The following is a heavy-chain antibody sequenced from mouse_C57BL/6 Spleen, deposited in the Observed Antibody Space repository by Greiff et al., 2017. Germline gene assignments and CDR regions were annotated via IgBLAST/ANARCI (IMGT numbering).Heavy chain of an antibody. V-gene: IGHV1-19*01. J-gene: IGHJ1*03. CDR2: INPYNGGT. CDR1: GYTFTDYY. D-gene: IGHD2-4*01. CDR3: ARGYDYGGYFDV. Sequence: EVQLQESGPVLVKPGASVKMSCKASGYTFTDYYMNWVKQSHGKSLEWIGVINPYNGGTSYNQKFKGKATLTVDKSSSTAYMELNSLTSEDSAVYYCARGYDYGGYFDVLGTGTTVTVSS.